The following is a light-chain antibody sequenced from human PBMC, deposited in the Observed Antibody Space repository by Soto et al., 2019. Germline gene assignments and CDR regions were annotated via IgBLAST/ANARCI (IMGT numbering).Light chain of an antibody. CDR3: QQYSVWPLT. J-gene: IGKJ4*01. CDR2: GAS. V-gene: IGKV3D-15*01. CDR1: QSVSNN. Sequence: EIVLTQSPATLSVSPGERAALSCRASQSVSNNLAWYQQKPGQPPRLLIFGASTRATGIPARFSGSGSEAEFALTISTLQSEDFAVYYCQQYSVWPLTFGVGTKVEI.